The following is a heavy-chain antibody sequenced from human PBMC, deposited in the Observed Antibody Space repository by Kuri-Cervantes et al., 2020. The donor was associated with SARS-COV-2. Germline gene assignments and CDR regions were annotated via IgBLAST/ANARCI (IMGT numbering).Heavy chain of an antibody. D-gene: IGHD1-26*01. CDR2: MNPNSGNT. CDR3: ASSGSYSPFDY. Sequence: ASVKVSCKASGYTFTSYDINWVRQATGQGLEWMGWMNPNSGNTGYAQKFQGRVTITRNTSIGTAYMELSSLRSEDTAVYYCASSGSYSPFDYWGQGTLVTVSS. CDR1: GYTFTSYD. V-gene: IGHV1-8*03. J-gene: IGHJ4*02.